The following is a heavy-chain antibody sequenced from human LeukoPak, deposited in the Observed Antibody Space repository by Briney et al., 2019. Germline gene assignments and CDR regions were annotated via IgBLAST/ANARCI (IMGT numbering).Heavy chain of an antibody. CDR3: ARDVQGAYCSSTSCYNWFDP. V-gene: IGHV4-59*01. Sequence: KPSETLSLTCSVSGGSISNYYWSWIRQPPGKGLEWIGYIYYSGTTNYNPSLKSRVTISIDTSKNQFSLKVTSVTPADTAVYYCARDVQGAYCSSTSCYNWFDPWGQGTLVTVSS. D-gene: IGHD2-2*01. J-gene: IGHJ5*02. CDR2: IYYSGTT. CDR1: GGSISNYY.